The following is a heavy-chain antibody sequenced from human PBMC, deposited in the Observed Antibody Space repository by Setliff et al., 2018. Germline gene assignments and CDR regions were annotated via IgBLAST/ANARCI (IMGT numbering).Heavy chain of an antibody. D-gene: IGHD3-10*01. V-gene: IGHV1-46*01. CDR3: ARVFYYGRPFDI. CDR2: INPSGGST. Sequence: ASVKVSCKVSGYTFTVYTMNWVRQAPGQGLEWMGVINPSGGSTSYAQKFQGRVTMTRDTSTSTVYMELSSLRSEDTAVYYCARVFYYGRPFDIWGQGTMVTVSS. J-gene: IGHJ3*02. CDR1: GYTFTVYT.